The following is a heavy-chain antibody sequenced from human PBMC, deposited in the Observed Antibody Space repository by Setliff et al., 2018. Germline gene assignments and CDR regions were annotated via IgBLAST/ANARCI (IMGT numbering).Heavy chain of an antibody. CDR2: ISASSDYM. CDR3: ARWRRSGQGLDC. CDR1: GFSLGTYG. D-gene: IGHD2-15*01. Sequence: PGGSLRLSCAASGFSLGTYGMNWVRQAPGKGLEWVSYISASSDYMLYRDSVKGRFTVARDNAKNSLYLQMNSLRAEDTAIYYCARWRRSGQGLDCWGQGTLVTVSS. J-gene: IGHJ4*02. V-gene: IGHV3-21*05.